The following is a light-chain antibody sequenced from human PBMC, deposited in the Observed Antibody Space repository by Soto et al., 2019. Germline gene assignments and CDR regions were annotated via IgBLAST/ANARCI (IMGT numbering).Light chain of an antibody. CDR2: GAS. CDR1: QSVSNN. Sequence: EIVMTQSPATLSVSPGERATLSCRASQSVSNNLAWYQKKPGQAPRLLIYGASTRATGSPARFSGSWSGTEFTLTISSLKSEDFAFYYCQQYNNWCTFGQGTRVDIK. CDR3: QQYNNWCT. J-gene: IGKJ1*01. V-gene: IGKV3-15*01.